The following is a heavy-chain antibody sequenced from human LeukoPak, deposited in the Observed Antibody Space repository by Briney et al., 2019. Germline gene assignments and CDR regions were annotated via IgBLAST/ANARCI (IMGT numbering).Heavy chain of an antibody. J-gene: IGHJ4*02. CDR3: ARNSGSYLKDFDY. D-gene: IGHD1-26*01. Sequence: GGSLQISCKGSGCGFTSKWIGWVREMPGKGMEWMGIIYPGDSDTRYSPSFQGQVTISADKSISTAYLQWSSLKASDTAMYYCARNSGSYLKDFDYWGQGTLVTVSS. CDR2: IYPGDSDT. V-gene: IGHV5-51*01. CDR1: GCGFTSKW.